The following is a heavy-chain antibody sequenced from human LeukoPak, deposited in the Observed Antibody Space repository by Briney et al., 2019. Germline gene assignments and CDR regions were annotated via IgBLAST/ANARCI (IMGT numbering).Heavy chain of an antibody. Sequence: SQTLSLTCTVSGGSISSGDYYWSWIRQPPGKGLEWIGCIYYSGSTYYNPSLKSRVTISVDTSKNQFSLKLSSVTAADTAVYYCARANPPRYYYGMDVWGQGTTVTVSS. D-gene: IGHD1-14*01. CDR2: IYYSGST. J-gene: IGHJ6*02. V-gene: IGHV4-30-4*01. CDR3: ARANPPRYYYGMDV. CDR1: GGSISSGDYY.